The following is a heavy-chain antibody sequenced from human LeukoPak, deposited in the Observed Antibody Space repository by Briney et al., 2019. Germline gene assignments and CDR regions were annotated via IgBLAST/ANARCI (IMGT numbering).Heavy chain of an antibody. CDR2: IYYTGST. Sequence: PSETLSLTCTVSGGSISSSSYYWGWIRQPPGKGLEWIGSIYYTGSTYYNPSLKSRVTMSVDTSKNQFSLKLSSVTAADTAVYYCAREGDFYDSSDYYDTDWGQGTLVTVSS. V-gene: IGHV4-39*07. CDR1: GGSISSSSYY. CDR3: AREGDFYDSSDYYDTD. D-gene: IGHD3-22*01. J-gene: IGHJ4*02.